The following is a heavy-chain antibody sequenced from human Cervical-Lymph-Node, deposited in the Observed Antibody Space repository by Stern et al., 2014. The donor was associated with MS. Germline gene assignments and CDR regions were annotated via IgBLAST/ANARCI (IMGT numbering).Heavy chain of an antibody. CDR2: IYYSGST. Sequence: QLQLQESGPGLAKPSETLSLTCTVSGGSISYYYLSWIRQPPGKGLEWIGYIYYSGSTNYNPSLKSRVTISVDTSKNQFSLKLSSVTAADTAVYYCARGGSSSPPFDYWGQGTLVTVSS. V-gene: IGHV4-59*01. CDR3: ARGGSSSPPFDY. CDR1: GGSISYYY. J-gene: IGHJ4*02. D-gene: IGHD6-6*01.